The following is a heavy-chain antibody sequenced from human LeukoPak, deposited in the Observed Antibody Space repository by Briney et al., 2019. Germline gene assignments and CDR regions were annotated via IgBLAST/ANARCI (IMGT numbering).Heavy chain of an antibody. D-gene: IGHD6-19*01. Sequence: QTGGSLRLSCAASGFAFSSFAMGWVRQSPGKGLEWLSTINGGGNTTFYADSVKGRFTISRDNSKNTLYLHMDSLRPDDTAIYYRTKELHVAVAVADYYYFYMDVWGRGTAVTVSS. CDR3: TKELHVAVAVADYYYFYMDV. CDR1: GFAFSSFA. J-gene: IGHJ6*03. CDR2: INGGGNTT. V-gene: IGHV3-23*01.